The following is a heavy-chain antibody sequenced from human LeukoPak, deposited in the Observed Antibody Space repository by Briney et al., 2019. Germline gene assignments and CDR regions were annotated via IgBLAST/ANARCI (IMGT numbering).Heavy chain of an antibody. CDR1: GFTFSSYG. Sequence: GGSPRLSCAASGFTFSSYGMHWVRQAPGKGLEWVAVISYDGSNKYYADSVKGRFTISRDNSKNTLYLQMNSLRAEDTAVYYSVGELLPHYGMDVWGQGTTVTVSS. CDR2: ISYDGSNK. V-gene: IGHV3-30*03. CDR3: VGELLPHYGMDV. D-gene: IGHD3-10*01. J-gene: IGHJ6*02.